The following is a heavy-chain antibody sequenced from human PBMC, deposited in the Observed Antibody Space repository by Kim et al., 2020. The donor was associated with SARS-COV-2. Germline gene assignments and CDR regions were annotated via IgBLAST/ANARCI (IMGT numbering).Heavy chain of an antibody. Sequence: SVKVSCKASGGTFSSYAISWVRQAPGQGLEWMGGIIPIFGTANYAQKFQGRVTITADESTSTAYMELSSLRSEDTAVYYCARDRRYNWNYLTGIDAFDIWGQGTMVTVSS. V-gene: IGHV1-69*13. CDR2: IIPIFGTA. CDR3: ARDRRYNWNYLTGIDAFDI. CDR1: GGTFSSYA. J-gene: IGHJ3*02. D-gene: IGHD1-7*01.